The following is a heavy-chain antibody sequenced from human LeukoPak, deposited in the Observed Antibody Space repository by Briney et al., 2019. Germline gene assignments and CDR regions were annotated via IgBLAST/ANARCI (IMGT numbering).Heavy chain of an antibody. Sequence: SVKVSCKASGGTFSSYAISWVRQAPGQGLEWMGGIIPIFGTANYAQKFQGRVTITADESTSTAYMELSSLRSEDTAVYYCASWGRGTSIFPTLDAFDIWGQGTMVTVSS. D-gene: IGHD2-21*01. V-gene: IGHV1-69*13. CDR2: IIPIFGTA. J-gene: IGHJ3*02. CDR3: ASWGRGTSIFPTLDAFDI. CDR1: GGTFSSYA.